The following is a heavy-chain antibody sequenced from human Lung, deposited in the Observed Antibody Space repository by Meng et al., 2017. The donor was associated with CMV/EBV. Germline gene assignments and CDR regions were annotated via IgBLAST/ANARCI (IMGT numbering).Heavy chain of an antibody. CDR2: IGGNGRNT. CDR1: GFTFRNYA. CDR3: ATYDLLTGPDY. J-gene: IGHJ4*02. D-gene: IGHD3-9*01. Sequence: GGSXRLXCAASGFTFRNYAMSWVRKTPGMGLEWVSLIGGNGRNTDYAASVKGRLTNSRDNSKSTLYLQMNSLRAEDTPIYYCATYDLLTGPDYWGQGTLVTVSS. V-gene: IGHV3-23*01.